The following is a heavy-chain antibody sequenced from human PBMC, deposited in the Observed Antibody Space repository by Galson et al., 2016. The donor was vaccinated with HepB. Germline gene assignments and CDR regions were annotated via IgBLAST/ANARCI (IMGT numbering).Heavy chain of an antibody. CDR3: ARDPVPVTGRNFDS. CDR2: IHRSGTT. V-gene: IGHV4-4*02. D-gene: IGHD6-19*01. Sequence: SETLSLTCAVSGGSINTEDWWNWVRQPPGKGLEWIGDIHRSGTTNYNPSLKSRVTISVDKSKNQFSLNLSSVTAADMAVYYCARDPVPVTGRNFDSWGQGTLVTVSS. CDR1: GGSINTEDW. J-gene: IGHJ4*02.